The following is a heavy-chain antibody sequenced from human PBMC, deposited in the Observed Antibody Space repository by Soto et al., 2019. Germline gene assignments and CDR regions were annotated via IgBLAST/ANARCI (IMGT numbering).Heavy chain of an antibody. J-gene: IGHJ4*02. Sequence: SETLSLTCTGSGASVSSAGIYWSWIRQHPEKGLEWIGYVFYTGITYYTPSLKSRVTISVDTSKNQFYLNLTSVTAADTAVYYCARNRGSSKPYYFDSWGQGTLVTVSS. CDR3: ARNRGSSKPYYFDS. V-gene: IGHV4-31*03. CDR2: VFYTGIT. CDR1: GASVSSAGIY. D-gene: IGHD1-1*01.